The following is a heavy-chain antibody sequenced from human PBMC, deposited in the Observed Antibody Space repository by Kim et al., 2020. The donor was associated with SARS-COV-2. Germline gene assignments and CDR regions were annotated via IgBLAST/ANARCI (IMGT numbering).Heavy chain of an antibody. CDR1: GFTFSSQI. D-gene: IGHD3-9*01. Sequence: GGSLRLSCAASGFTFSSQIRIWVRQAPGKGLEWVSSISSSSTYIHYADSVKGRLTISRDNAKNSLFLQINSLRAEDTAVYYCARGSGFTGYYFDYWGQGT. V-gene: IGHV3-21*01. CDR2: ISSSSTYI. CDR3: ARGSGFTGYYFDY. J-gene: IGHJ4*02.